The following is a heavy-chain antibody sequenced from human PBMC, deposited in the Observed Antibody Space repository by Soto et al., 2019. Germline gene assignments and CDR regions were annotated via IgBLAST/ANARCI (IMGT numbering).Heavy chain of an antibody. J-gene: IGHJ5*02. Sequence: ASVKVSCKVSGYTLTELSMHWVRQAPGKGLEWMGGFDPEDGETIYAQKFQGRVTMTEDTSTDTAYMELSSLRSEDTAVYYCATDSRRYGDYAADRWFDPWGQGTLVTVSS. D-gene: IGHD4-17*01. CDR2: FDPEDGET. CDR1: GYTLTELS. V-gene: IGHV1-24*01. CDR3: ATDSRRYGDYAADRWFDP.